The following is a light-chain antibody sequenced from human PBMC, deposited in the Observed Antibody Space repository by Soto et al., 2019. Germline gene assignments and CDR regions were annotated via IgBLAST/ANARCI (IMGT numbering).Light chain of an antibody. J-gene: IGKJ5*01. CDR2: RTS. Sequence: EIVMTQSPNTLSVSPGEEVTLSCRASQTVRSRLAWYQQKLGQAPRLLIYRTSTRATGVPARFSGGGYGTEFNLTISSLQSEDFAVYYCQQYNNWPPITFGQGTRLEIK. V-gene: IGKV3-15*01. CDR1: QTVRSR. CDR3: QQYNNWPPIT.